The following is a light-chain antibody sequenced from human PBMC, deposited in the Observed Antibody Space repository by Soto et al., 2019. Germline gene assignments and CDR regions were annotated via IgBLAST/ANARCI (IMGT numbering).Light chain of an antibody. J-gene: IGKJ1*01. V-gene: IGKV3-15*01. Sequence: EIVMTQSPATLSVSPGETATLSCRASQSVSTSLAWYQQKHGQAPRLLISGASTRATGVPARFSGSGSETEFTLTISSLQSEDFAVYYCQQYNNWWTFGQGTKVEIQ. CDR2: GAS. CDR3: QQYNNWWT. CDR1: QSVSTS.